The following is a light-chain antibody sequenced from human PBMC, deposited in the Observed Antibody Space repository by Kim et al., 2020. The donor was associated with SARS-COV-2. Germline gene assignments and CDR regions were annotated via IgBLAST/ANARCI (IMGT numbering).Light chain of an antibody. CDR2: AAS. V-gene: IGKV1-39*01. Sequence: DIQLTQSPSSLSASVGDRVTITCRASQSISSYLNWYQQKPGKAPKLLTYAASSLQSGVPSRFSGSGSGTDFTLTISSLQPEDFATYYCQQSYSTPQTFGQGTKLEI. J-gene: IGKJ2*01. CDR3: QQSYSTPQT. CDR1: QSISSY.